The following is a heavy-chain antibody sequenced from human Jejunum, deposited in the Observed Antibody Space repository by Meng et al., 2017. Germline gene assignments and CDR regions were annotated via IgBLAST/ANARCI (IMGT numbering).Heavy chain of an antibody. CDR3: TTFYAGY. J-gene: IGHJ4*02. D-gene: IGHD3-16*01. Sequence: GRLGGVGGGFVKPGGSLRLSCAASGFTFSDRWMTWVRQAPGKGLEWVGHIQSKADGVTTDYAAPVKGRFTISRDDSKSTLYLQMNSLKTEDTAVYYCTTFYAGYWGQGTLVTVSS. V-gene: IGHV3-15*01. CDR1: GFTFSDRW. CDR2: IQSKADGVTT.